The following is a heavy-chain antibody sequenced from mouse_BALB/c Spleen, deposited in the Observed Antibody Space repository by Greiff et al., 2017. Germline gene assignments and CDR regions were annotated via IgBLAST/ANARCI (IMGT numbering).Heavy chain of an antibody. CDR2: IDPETGGT. J-gene: IGHJ4*01. CDR3: TRWAGLRGYAIDY. D-gene: IGHD3-1*01. Sequence: QVQLQQSGAELVRPGASVTLSCKASGYTFPDYEMHWVKQTPVHGLEWIGAIDPETGGTAYNQKLKGKATLNADKSSSTAYMELSSLTSEDSAVYYCTRWAGLRGYAIDYWGQGTSVTVAA. V-gene: IGHV1-15*01. CDR1: GYTFPDYE.